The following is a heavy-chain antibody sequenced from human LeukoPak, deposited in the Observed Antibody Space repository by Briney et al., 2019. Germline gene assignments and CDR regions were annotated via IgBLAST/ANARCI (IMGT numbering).Heavy chain of an antibody. CDR1: GGSISSSSYY. Sequence: SSETLSLTCTVSGGSISSSSYYWGWIRQPPGKGLEWIGSIYYSGSTYYNPSLKSRVTISVDTSKNQFSLKLSSGTAADTAVYYCARQISTYWFDPWGQGILVTVSS. J-gene: IGHJ5*02. V-gene: IGHV4-39*01. D-gene: IGHD3-3*01. CDR2: IYYSGST. CDR3: ARQISTYWFDP.